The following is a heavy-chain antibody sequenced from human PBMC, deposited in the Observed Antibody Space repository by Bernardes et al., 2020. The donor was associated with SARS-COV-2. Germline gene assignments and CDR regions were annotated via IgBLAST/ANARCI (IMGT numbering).Heavy chain of an antibody. CDR2: ISGSGGST. D-gene: IGHD3-22*01. CDR1: GFTFSSYA. CDR3: AKREDDSSGYYYGPCGY. J-gene: IGHJ4*02. Sequence: GGSLRLSCAASGFTFSSYAMSWVRQAPGKGLEWVSAISGSGGSTYYADSVKGRFTISRDNSKNTLYLQMNSLRAEDTAVYYCAKREDDSSGYYYGPCGYWGQGTLVTVSS. V-gene: IGHV3-23*01.